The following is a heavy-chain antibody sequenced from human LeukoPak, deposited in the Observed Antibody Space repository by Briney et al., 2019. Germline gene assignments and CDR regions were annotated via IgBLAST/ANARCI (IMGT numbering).Heavy chain of an antibody. V-gene: IGHV3-48*01. CDR2: ISSSGSTI. CDR1: GFTLSTYT. Sequence: GGSLRLSCAASGFTLSTYTMNWVRQAPGKGLEWVSYISSSGSTIYYADSVKGRFTISRDNSKNTLYLQMNSLRADDTAAYYCAKLLNDYGDYYFDSWGQGTLVTVSS. CDR3: AKLLNDYGDYYFDS. D-gene: IGHD4-17*01. J-gene: IGHJ4*02.